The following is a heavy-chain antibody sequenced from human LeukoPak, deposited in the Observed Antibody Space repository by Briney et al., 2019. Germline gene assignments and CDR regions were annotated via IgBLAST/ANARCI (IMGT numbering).Heavy chain of an antibody. V-gene: IGHV3-23*01. J-gene: IGHJ4*02. CDR3: AKVRDNWGFDY. CDR2: ISGTGGST. D-gene: IGHD7-27*01. Sequence: GGSLRLSCAASGFTFSSYAMSWVRQAPGKGLEWVSAISGTGGSTYYADSVKGRFTFSRDNSKNTLYLQMNSLRAEDTAVYYCAKVRDNWGFDYWGQGTLVTVSS. CDR1: GFTFSSYA.